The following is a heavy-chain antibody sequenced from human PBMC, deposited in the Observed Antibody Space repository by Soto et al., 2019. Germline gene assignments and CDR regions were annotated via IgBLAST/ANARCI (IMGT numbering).Heavy chain of an antibody. CDR3: ARGAKGDSSGVDY. Sequence: QVQLQESGPGLVKPSETLSLTCTVSGGSISSYYWSWIRQPPGKGLEWIGYIYYSGSTNYNPSLKSRVTISGDTSKNQFSLKLSSVTAADTAVYYCARGAKGDSSGVDYWGQGTLVTVSS. V-gene: IGHV4-59*08. CDR1: GGSISSYY. D-gene: IGHD6-19*01. CDR2: IYYSGST. J-gene: IGHJ4*02.